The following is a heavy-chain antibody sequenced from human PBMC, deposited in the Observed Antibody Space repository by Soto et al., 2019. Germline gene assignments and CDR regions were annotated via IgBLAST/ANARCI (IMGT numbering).Heavy chain of an antibody. CDR2: IIPIFGTA. CDR3: ARAPEYSSSPGGY. CDR1: GGTFSSYA. D-gene: IGHD6-6*01. J-gene: IGHJ4*02. V-gene: IGHV1-69*13. Sequence: ASVRVSCKASGGTFSSYAISWVREAPGQGLEWMGGIIPIFGTANYAQKFQGRVTITADESTSTAYMELSSLRSEDTAVYYCARAPEYSSSPGGYWGQGTLVTVSS.